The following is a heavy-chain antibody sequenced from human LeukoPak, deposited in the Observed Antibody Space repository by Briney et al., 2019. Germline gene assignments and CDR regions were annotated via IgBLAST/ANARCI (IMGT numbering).Heavy chain of an antibody. V-gene: IGHV4-34*01. CDR3: ARGRGYSVAVDY. CDR1: GGSFSGYY. CDR2: INHSGST. Sequence: SETLSLTCAVYGGSFSGYYWSWIRQPPGKGLEWIGEINHSGSTNYNPSLKSRVTISVDTSKNQFSLKLSSVTAADTAVYYCARGRGYSVAVDYWGQGTLVTVSS. J-gene: IGHJ4*02. D-gene: IGHD5-18*01.